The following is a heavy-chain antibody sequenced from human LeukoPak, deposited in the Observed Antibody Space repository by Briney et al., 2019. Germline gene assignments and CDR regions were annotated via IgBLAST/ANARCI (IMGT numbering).Heavy chain of an antibody. CDR2: ISSSSSYI. CDR3: ARGDWLLDY. V-gene: IGHV3-21*01. CDR1: GLTFSAYA. Sequence: GGSLRLSCAASGLTFSAYAMTWVRQAPGKGLEWVSSISSSSSYIYYADSVKGRFTISRDNAKNSLYLQMNSLRAEDTAVYYCARGDWLLDYWGQGTLVTVSS. J-gene: IGHJ4*02. D-gene: IGHD3-9*01.